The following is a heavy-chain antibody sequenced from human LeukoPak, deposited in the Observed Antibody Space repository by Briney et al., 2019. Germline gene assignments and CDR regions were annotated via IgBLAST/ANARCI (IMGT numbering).Heavy chain of an antibody. D-gene: IGHD3-3*01. CDR2: IRYDGSTK. Sequence: GGSLRLSCAASGFTFSSYSMHWVRQAPGKGLEWVSFIRYDGSTKYYADSVKGRFTISRDNSKNTQYLQMNSLRAEDTAVYYCAKDGPSEWLVDFWGQGTLVAVSS. CDR1: GFTFSSYS. CDR3: AKDGPSEWLVDF. V-gene: IGHV3-30*02. J-gene: IGHJ4*02.